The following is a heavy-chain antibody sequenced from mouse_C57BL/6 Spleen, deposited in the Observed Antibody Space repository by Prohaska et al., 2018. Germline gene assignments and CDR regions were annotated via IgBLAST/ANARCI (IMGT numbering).Heavy chain of an antibody. V-gene: IGHV11-2*01. CDR3: MRYGNYWYFDV. D-gene: IGHD2-1*01. CDR1: GFTFSGFW. CDR2: INYDCSEI. Sequence: EVQLLETGGGLVQPGGSRGLSCEGSGFTFSGFWMSWVRQTPGKTLEWIGDINYDCSEINYATGIKYRFTIFRDNDKSTLYLQMSNVRSEDTATYFCMRYGNYWYFDVWGTGTTVTVSS. J-gene: IGHJ1*03.